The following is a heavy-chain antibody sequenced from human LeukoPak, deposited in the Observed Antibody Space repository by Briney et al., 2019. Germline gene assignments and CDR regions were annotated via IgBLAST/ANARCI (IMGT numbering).Heavy chain of an antibody. V-gene: IGHV1-8*01. CDR2: MDPNSGNT. Sequence: ASVKVSCKASGYTFTSYDINWVRQATGQGLEWMGWMDPNSGNTGYAQKFQGRVTMTRNTSISTAYMELSSLRSEDTAVYYCAREEVGIAAAGTDYYYYMDVWGKGTTVTVSS. CDR3: AREEVGIAAAGTDYYYYMDV. CDR1: GYTFTSYD. J-gene: IGHJ6*03. D-gene: IGHD6-13*01.